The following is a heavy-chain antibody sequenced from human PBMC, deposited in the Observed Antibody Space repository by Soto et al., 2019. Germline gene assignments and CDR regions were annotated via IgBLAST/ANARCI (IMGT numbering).Heavy chain of an antibody. D-gene: IGHD4-4*01. J-gene: IGHJ6*02. V-gene: IGHV4-59*02. CDR3: ARGTDYTQIASYHYGMDV. Sequence: QVQLQESGPGLVKPSETLSLTCTVSGKSVSTFYWSWIRQPPGKGLEWIGHAYYSGSTNYDPSLKCRVTISVDMSKNQVSLRLTSVTAADTAVYYCARGTDYTQIASYHYGMDVWGQGTSVTVSS. CDR2: AYYSGST. CDR1: GKSVSTFY.